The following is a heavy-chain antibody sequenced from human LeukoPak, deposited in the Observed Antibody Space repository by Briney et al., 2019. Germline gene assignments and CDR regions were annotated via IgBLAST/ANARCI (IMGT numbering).Heavy chain of an antibody. V-gene: IGHV3-15*01. Sequence: GGSLRLSCAVSGFTFSSAWMNWVRQAPGKGLEWVGRIKSKIEGGTIDYAAPVKGRFTISRDDSQNMLYLQMNSLRAEDTAVYYCAKVHSLYYGSGSYLDYWGQGTLVTVSS. J-gene: IGHJ4*02. CDR1: GFTFSSAW. CDR2: IKSKIEGGTI. CDR3: AKVHSLYYGSGSYLDY. D-gene: IGHD3-10*01.